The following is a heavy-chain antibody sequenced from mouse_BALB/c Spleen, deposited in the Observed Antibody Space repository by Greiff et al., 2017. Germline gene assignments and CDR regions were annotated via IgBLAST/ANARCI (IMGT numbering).Heavy chain of an antibody. CDR2: ISSGGSYT. CDR1: GFSFSSYA. Sequence: EVMLVESGGGLVKPGGSLSLSCAASGFSFSSYAMSWVRQSPEKRLEWVAEISSGGSYTYYPDTVTGRFTISRDNAKNTLYLEMSSLRSEDTAMYCCARVDGNYYAMDYWGQGTSVTVSS. J-gene: IGHJ4*01. V-gene: IGHV5-9-4*01. D-gene: IGHD2-1*01. CDR3: ARVDGNYYAMDY.